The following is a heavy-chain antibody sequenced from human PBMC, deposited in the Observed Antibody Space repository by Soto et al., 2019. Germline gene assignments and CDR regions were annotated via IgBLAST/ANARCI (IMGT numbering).Heavy chain of an antibody. D-gene: IGHD6-13*01. J-gene: IGHJ6*02. V-gene: IGHV1-18*01. Sequence: GSSVKGSCKASGYTFTTYGISWGRQAPGQGLEWMGSISAYNGNTNYAQNLQGRVTMTTDTSTSTAYMEMRSLRSEYTAVYYCARSPSAAGRLVWIERWSVQVNYGMDVRG. CDR3: ARSPSAAGRLVWIERWSVQVNYGMDV. CDR2: ISAYNGNT. CDR1: GYTFTTYG.